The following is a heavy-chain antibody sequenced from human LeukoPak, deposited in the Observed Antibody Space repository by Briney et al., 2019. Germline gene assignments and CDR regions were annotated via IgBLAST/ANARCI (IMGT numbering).Heavy chain of an antibody. Sequence: GASVKVSCKASGYTFTGYYMHWVRQAPGQGLEWMGWINPNSGGTNYAQKFQGRVTMTRDTSISTAYMELSRLRSDDTAVYYCARALNPLSVLLFLDLDYYYYYMDVWGKGTTVTVSS. J-gene: IGHJ6*03. CDR2: INPNSGGT. CDR1: GYTFTGYY. V-gene: IGHV1-2*02. CDR3: ARALNPLSVLLFLDLDYYYYYMDV. D-gene: IGHD3-3*01.